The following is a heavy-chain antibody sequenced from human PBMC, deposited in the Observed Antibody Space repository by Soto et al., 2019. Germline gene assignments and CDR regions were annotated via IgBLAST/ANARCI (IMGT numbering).Heavy chain of an antibody. CDR1: RLRVYIYV. V-gene: IGHV3-33*01. CDR3: ARRQISPPTRGAASARGGMDV. Sequence: LRLCCASCRLRVYIYVMHVVLKTQGKGLEWVAVIWNDGNGYYYANSVKGRFTISRDNSKNTLYLQMSSLRAEDTAVYYCARRQISPPTRGAASARGGMDVWGQGTTVTVSS. CDR2: IWNDGNGY. D-gene: IGHD6-13*01. J-gene: IGHJ6*02.